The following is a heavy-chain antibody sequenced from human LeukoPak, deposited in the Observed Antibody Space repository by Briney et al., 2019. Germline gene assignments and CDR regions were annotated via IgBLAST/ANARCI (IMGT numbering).Heavy chain of an antibody. CDR1: GFNLDTDA. J-gene: IGHJ4*02. D-gene: IGHD2-8*01. CDR3: TKGPGCTNGGCHYYLDQ. V-gene: IGHV3-9*01. Sequence: GRSLRLSCSASGFNLDTDALHWVRQRPGGGLEWVSGINWKNGFIGYADSVRGRFTLSRDYAMQSMYLQMNSLRSEDTALYYCTKGPGCTNGGCHYYLDQRGQGTLVTVSS. CDR2: INWKNGFI.